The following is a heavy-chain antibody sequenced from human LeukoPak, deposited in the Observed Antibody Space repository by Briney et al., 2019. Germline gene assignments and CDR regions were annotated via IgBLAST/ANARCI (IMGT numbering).Heavy chain of an antibody. CDR3: AKVRIVVVPAAINGAFDI. CDR2: IRYDGSNK. J-gene: IGHJ3*02. D-gene: IGHD2-2*01. Sequence: GGSLRLSCAASGFTFSSYGMHWVRQAPGKGLEWVAFIRYDGSNKYYADSVKGRFTISRDNSKNTLYLQMNSLRAEDTAVYYCAKVRIVVVPAAINGAFDIWGQGTMVTVSS. CDR1: GFTFSSYG. V-gene: IGHV3-30*02.